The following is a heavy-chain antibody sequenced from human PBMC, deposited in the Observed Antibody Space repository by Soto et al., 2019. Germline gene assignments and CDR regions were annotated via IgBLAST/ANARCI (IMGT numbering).Heavy chain of an antibody. CDR2: INTDGSIT. Sequence: QPGGSLRLSCAASGLIFSNYKMHWVRQAPGKGLVWVSRINTDGSITDYADSVKGRFTVSRDNAKNTLYLQMNSLRAEDTAVYYCARDTDGLHYWGQGTLVTAPQ. CDR3: ARDTDGLHY. CDR1: GLIFSNYK. V-gene: IGHV3-74*01. J-gene: IGHJ4*02.